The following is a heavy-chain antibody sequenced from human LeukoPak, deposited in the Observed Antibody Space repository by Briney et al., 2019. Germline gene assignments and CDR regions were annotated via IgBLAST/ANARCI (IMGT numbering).Heavy chain of an antibody. J-gene: IGHJ4*02. CDR1: GFTFSSYE. Sequence: GGSLRLSCAASGFTFSSYEMNWVRQAPGEGLEWVSYISSSGSTIYYADSVKGRFTISRDNAKNSLYLQMNSLRAEDTAVYYCARDPGGPPDYWGQGTLVTVSS. CDR2: ISSSGSTI. D-gene: IGHD1-26*01. CDR3: ARDPGGPPDY. V-gene: IGHV3-48*03.